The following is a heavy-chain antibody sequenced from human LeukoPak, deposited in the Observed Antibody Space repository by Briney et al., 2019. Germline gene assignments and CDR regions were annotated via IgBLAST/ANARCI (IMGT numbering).Heavy chain of an antibody. J-gene: IGHJ4*02. D-gene: IGHD3-22*01. CDR3: ARYYYDSSGYYGYFDY. CDR1: GGSISGYY. Sequence: SETLSLTCTVSGGSISGYYWSWIRQPAGKGLEWIGRIYTSGSTNYNPSLKSRVTMSVDTSKNQFSLKLSSVTAADTAVYYCARYYYDSSGYYGYFDYWGQGTLVTVSS. CDR2: IYTSGST. V-gene: IGHV4-4*07.